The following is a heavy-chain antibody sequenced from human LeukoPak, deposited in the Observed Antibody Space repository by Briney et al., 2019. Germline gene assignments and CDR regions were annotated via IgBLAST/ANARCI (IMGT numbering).Heavy chain of an antibody. J-gene: IGHJ3*02. V-gene: IGHV3-69-1*01. CDR1: GGSFSGYY. CDR2: ISSSSYI. D-gene: IGHD7-27*01. CDR3: ARELGAFDI. Sequence: ETLSLTCAVYGGSFSGYYWSWVRQAPGKGLEWVSSISSSSYIYYADSLKGRFTISRDNAKNSLYLQMNSLRAEDTAVYYCARELGAFDIWGQGPMVTVSS.